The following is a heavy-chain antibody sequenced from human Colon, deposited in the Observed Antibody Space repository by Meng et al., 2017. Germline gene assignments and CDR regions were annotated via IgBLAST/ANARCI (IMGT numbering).Heavy chain of an antibody. J-gene: IGHJ6*02. CDR3: ARDLGAENLYDYYYDGMDV. D-gene: IGHD6-25*01. CDR1: GFTFSSYG. Sequence: GESLKISCAASGFTFSSYGMHWVRQAPGKGLEWVALIWYDGSNKYYEGSVKGRFTIYRDNSKNTLYLQMNSLRAEDTAVYYCARDLGAENLYDYYYDGMDVWGQGTTVTVSS. V-gene: IGHV3-33*01. CDR2: IWYDGSNK.